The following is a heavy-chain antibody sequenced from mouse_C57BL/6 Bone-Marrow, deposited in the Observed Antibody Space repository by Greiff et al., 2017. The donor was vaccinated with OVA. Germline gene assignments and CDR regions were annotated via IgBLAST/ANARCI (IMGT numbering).Heavy chain of an antibody. Sequence: VQLQQSGAELMRPGASVKLSCTASGFNIKDDYMHWVKQRPEQGLEWIGWIDPENGDTEYASKFQGKATITADTSSNTAYLQLSSLTSEDTAVYYCTTDGNYLAWFAYWGQGTLVTVSA. V-gene: IGHV14-4*01. CDR3: TTDGNYLAWFAY. CDR1: GFNIKDDY. J-gene: IGHJ3*01. CDR2: IDPENGDT. D-gene: IGHD2-1*01.